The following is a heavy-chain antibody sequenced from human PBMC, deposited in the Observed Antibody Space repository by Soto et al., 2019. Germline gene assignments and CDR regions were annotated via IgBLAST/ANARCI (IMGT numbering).Heavy chain of an antibody. CDR3: VNGDYY. CDR2: INRDYNT. V-gene: IGHV3-48*01. J-gene: IGHJ4*02. D-gene: IGHD4-17*01. Sequence: EEQLVESGGGLVQPGGSLRLSCAVSGFTFSNHVMNWARQAPGRGLEWVSSINRDYNTYYADSVRGRFTISRDNAKDSLYLQMNSLRADDTAVYYCVNGDYYVGQGTLVTVSS. CDR1: GFTFSNHV.